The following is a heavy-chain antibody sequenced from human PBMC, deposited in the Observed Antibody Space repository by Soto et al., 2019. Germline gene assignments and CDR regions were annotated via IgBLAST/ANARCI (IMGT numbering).Heavy chain of an antibody. CDR1: GFTFRSYG. CDR2: TSYDGSNK. Sequence: QVQLVESGGGVVQPGRSLRLSCAASGFTFRSYGMHWVRQAPGKGLEWVAVTSYDGSNKDYADSVKGRFTISRDNSKNTLYLQMNSLRAEDTAVYHCAKPQNRGPSYDFDFWGQGTLVTVSS. V-gene: IGHV3-30*18. D-gene: IGHD4-17*01. CDR3: AKPQNRGPSYDFDF. J-gene: IGHJ4*02.